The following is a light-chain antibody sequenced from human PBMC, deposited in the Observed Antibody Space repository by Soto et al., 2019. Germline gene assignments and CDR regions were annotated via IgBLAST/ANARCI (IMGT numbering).Light chain of an antibody. CDR3: QQSYIFPFT. V-gene: IGKV1-12*02. Sequence: DGQVAQVPSSLFSSVGDRVTLTCRASQVISNSLAWYQQKPGKAPRLLIYAAFNLQGGVPSRFSGSGSGTDFFLTISSLQPEDFATYYCQQSYIFPFTFGGGTKVDIK. J-gene: IGKJ4*01. CDR1: QVISNS. CDR2: AAF.